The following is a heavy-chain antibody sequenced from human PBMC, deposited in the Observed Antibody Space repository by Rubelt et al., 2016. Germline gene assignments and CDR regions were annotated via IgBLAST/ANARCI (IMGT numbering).Heavy chain of an antibody. D-gene: IGHD6-13*01. CDR2: INHRGST. V-gene: IGHV4-34*02. J-gene: IGHJ6*02. Sequence: QVHLQQWGAGLLKPSETLSLTCAVHGGSLSGYYWAWIRQAPGKGLEWIGEINHRGSTTYNPSLKRRVTISVDTSRNPVSLKLNSVTAAETAVYYCARHGRAAARYYVWGQGTTVTVSS. CDR3: ARHGRAAARYYV. CDR1: GGSLSGYY.